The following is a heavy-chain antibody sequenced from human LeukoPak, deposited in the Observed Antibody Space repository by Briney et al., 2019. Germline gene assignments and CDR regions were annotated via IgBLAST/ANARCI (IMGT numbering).Heavy chain of an antibody. CDR2: ISSSSSYI. CDR3: ARDRLIDYYDSSGYYYWGYYYYGMDV. J-gene: IGHJ6*02. D-gene: IGHD3-22*01. CDR1: GFTFSSYS. Sequence: GGSLRLSCAASGFTFSSYSMNWVRQAPGKGLEWVSSISSSSSYIYYADSVKGRFTISRDNAKNSLYLQMNSLRAEDTAVYYCARDRLIDYYDSSGYYYWGYYYYGMDVWGQGTTVTVSS. V-gene: IGHV3-21*01.